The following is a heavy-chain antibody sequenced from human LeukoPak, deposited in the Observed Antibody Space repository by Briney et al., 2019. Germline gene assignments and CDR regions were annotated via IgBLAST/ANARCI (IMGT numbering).Heavy chain of an antibody. CDR3: ATGYQYSDY. J-gene: IGHJ4*02. Sequence: GGSLRLSCAASGFTFSSYAMHWVRQAPGKGLEWVAVISYDGSNKYYADSVKGRFTISRDNSKNTLYLQMNSLRAEDTAVYYCATGYQYSDYWGQGTLVTVSS. D-gene: IGHD3-9*01. CDR1: GFTFSSYA. V-gene: IGHV3-30*04. CDR2: ISYDGSNK.